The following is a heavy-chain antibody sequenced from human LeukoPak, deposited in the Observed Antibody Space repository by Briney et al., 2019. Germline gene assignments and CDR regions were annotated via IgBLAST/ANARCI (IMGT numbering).Heavy chain of an antibody. J-gene: IGHJ4*02. CDR3: ARASYSSSWYAAALDY. Sequence: GGSLRLSCVVSGFTFSSYWIHWVRQAPGKGLVWVSRINSDGSSTNYADSVKGRFTISRDNAKNTLYLQMNSLRAEDTAVYYCARASYSSSWYAAALDYWGQGTLVTVSS. CDR1: GFTFSSYW. CDR2: INSDGSST. V-gene: IGHV3-74*01. D-gene: IGHD6-13*01.